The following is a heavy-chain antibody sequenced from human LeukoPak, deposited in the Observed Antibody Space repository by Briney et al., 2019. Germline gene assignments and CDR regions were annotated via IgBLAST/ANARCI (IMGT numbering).Heavy chain of an antibody. CDR1: GFTFSSYG. D-gene: IGHD3-3*01. J-gene: IGHJ4*02. CDR3: AKAFGVVIFSADY. Sequence: GGSLRLSCAASGFTFSSYGMHWVRQAPGKGLEWVVFIRYDGSNKYYADSVKGRFTISRDNSKNTLYLQMNSLRAEDTAVYYCAKAFGVVIFSADYWGQGTPVTVSS. CDR2: IRYDGSNK. V-gene: IGHV3-30*02.